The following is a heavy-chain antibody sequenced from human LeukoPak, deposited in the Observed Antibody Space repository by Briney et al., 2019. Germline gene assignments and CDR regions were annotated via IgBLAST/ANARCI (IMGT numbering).Heavy chain of an antibody. Sequence: SETLSLTCAVDGGSFSGYYWSWIRQPPGKGLEWIGEINHSGSTNYNPSLKSRVTISVDTSKNQFSLKLSSVTAADTAVYYCARGQAVKIAAAGTGFDYWGQGTLVTVSS. CDR1: GGSFSGYY. CDR3: ARGQAVKIAAAGTGFDY. V-gene: IGHV4-34*01. D-gene: IGHD6-13*01. J-gene: IGHJ4*02. CDR2: INHSGST.